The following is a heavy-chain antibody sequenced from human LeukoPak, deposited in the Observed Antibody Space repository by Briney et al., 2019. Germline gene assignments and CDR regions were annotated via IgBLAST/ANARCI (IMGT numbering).Heavy chain of an antibody. Sequence: GESLKISCKDSEYSFTNYWIGWVRQMPGKGLEWMGIIRPDDSDTAYNPSFQGQVTISADKSISTTYLHWNSLRASDTAMYYCARKRGTFDYWGQGTQVTVSS. CDR3: ARKRGTFDY. CDR1: EYSFTNYW. CDR2: IRPDDSDT. J-gene: IGHJ4*02. V-gene: IGHV5-51*01.